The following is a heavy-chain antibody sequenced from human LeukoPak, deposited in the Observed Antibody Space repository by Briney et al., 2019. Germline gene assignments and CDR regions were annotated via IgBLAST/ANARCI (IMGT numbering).Heavy chain of an antibody. J-gene: IGHJ4*02. CDR3: AREDGPFDS. V-gene: IGHV3-74*01. CDR2: INSDGSST. CDR1: GFTFSSYW. Sequence: GGSLRLSCAASGFTFSSYWMHWVRQAPGKGLVWVSRINSDGSSTSYADSVKGRFTISRDNSKNMLYLQMNSQRVEDTALYYCAREDGPFDSWGQGTLVTVSS.